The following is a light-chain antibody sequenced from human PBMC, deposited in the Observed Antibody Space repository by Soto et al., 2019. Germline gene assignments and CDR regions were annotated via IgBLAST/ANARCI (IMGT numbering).Light chain of an antibody. Sequence: EIVLTQSPGTLSSSPGERATVSCRASQIVTSNYLAWYQQKPGQAPRLLIFGASIRAAGLPDRFSGSGSGTDFTLTISRLEPEDFAVYYCQQYGSSPGTFGQGTKVEIK. CDR3: QQYGSSPGT. V-gene: IGKV3-20*01. J-gene: IGKJ1*01. CDR1: QIVTSNY. CDR2: GAS.